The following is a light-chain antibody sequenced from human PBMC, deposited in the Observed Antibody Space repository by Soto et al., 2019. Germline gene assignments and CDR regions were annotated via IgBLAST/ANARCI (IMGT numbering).Light chain of an antibody. Sequence: QSVLTQPASVSGSPGQSITISCTGTSSDVGGHFSISWYQQHPGKAPKFIIYDVNNRPSGVSNRFSGSKSGNTASLTISGLQAEDEADYYCSSYTDSSTVVFGGGTKLTVL. J-gene: IGLJ2*01. CDR3: SSYTDSSTVV. V-gene: IGLV2-14*03. CDR2: DVN. CDR1: SSDVGGHFS.